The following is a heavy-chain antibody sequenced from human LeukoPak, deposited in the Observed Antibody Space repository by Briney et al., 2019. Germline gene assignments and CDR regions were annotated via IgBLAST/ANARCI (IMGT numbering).Heavy chain of an antibody. J-gene: IGHJ3*02. Sequence: GGSLRLSCAASGFTFSDYNMHWARQAPGQGLEWVSSISSSSSYIYYADSVKGRFTISRDNAKNSLYLQMNSLRAEDTAVYYCARGTGGDWQSVGAFDIWGQGTMVTVSS. CDR2: ISSSSSYI. CDR3: ARGTGGDWQSVGAFDI. V-gene: IGHV3-21*01. CDR1: GFTFSDYN. D-gene: IGHD2-21*02.